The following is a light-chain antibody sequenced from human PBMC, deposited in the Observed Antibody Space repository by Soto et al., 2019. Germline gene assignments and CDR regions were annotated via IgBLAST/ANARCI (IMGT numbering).Light chain of an antibody. CDR3: QQYGSSGT. CDR2: GAS. CDR1: QSVSNNY. Sequence: EMGLTQSSGTLSLSPGERATLSCRASQSVSNNYLAWYQQKPGQAPRLLIYGASNRATGIPDRFSGSGSGTDFTLTISRLEPEDFAVYYCQQYGSSGTFGQGTKVEIK. J-gene: IGKJ1*01. V-gene: IGKV3-20*01.